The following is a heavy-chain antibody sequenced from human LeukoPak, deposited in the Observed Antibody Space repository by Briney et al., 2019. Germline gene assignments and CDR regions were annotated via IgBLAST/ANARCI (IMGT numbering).Heavy chain of an antibody. CDR3: ARDGYSSSWYAYYYMDV. Sequence: ASVKVSCKASGYTFTGYYMHWVRQAPGQGLEWMGWINPNSGGTNYAQKFQGRVTMTRDTSICTAYMELSRLRSDDTAVYYCARDGYSSSWYAYYYMDVWGKGTTVTVSS. J-gene: IGHJ6*03. D-gene: IGHD6-13*01. CDR2: INPNSGGT. CDR1: GYTFTGYY. V-gene: IGHV1-2*02.